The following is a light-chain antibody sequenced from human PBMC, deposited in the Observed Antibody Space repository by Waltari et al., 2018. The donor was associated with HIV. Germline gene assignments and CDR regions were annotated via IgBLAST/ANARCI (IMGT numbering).Light chain of an antibody. Sequence: DIVMTQSPDSLAVSLGERATFNCKSSQSVLYTSINKNYLAWYQQKPGQPPKLLIYWASTRESGVPDRFSGSGSGTDFTLTISSLQAEDVAVYYCQHYYSSPYTFGQGTKLEIK. CDR2: WAS. J-gene: IGKJ2*01. CDR1: QSVLYTSINKNY. CDR3: QHYYSSPYT. V-gene: IGKV4-1*01.